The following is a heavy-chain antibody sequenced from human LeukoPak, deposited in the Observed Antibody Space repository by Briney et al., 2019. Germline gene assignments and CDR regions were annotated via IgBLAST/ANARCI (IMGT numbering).Heavy chain of an antibody. D-gene: IGHD5-18*01. Sequence: GGSLRLSCAASGFTFSSYWMSWVRQAPGKGLEWVANIKQDGSEKYYVDSVKGRFTISRDNAKNSLYLQMNSLRAEDTAVYYCARDMRPPHVDTAMVADAFDIWGQGTMVTVSS. CDR1: GFTFSSYW. CDR2: IKQDGSEK. J-gene: IGHJ3*02. V-gene: IGHV3-7*01. CDR3: ARDMRPPHVDTAMVADAFDI.